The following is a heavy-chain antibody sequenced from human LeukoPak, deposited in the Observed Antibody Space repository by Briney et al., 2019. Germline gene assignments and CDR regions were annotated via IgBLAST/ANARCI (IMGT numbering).Heavy chain of an antibody. CDR1: GFTFGSYE. CDR2: ISSSGSTI. D-gene: IGHD5-18*01. J-gene: IGHJ5*02. Sequence: GGSLRLSCAASGFTFGSYEMNWVRQAPGKGLEWVSYISSSGSTIYYADSVKGRFTISRDNAKNSLYLQMNSLRAEDTAVYYCARQLWLRGGYNWFDPWGQGTLVTVSS. V-gene: IGHV3-48*03. CDR3: ARQLWLRGGYNWFDP.